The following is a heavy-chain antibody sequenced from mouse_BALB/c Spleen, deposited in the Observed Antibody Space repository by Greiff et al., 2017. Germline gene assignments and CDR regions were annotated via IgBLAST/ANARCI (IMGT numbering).Heavy chain of an antibody. V-gene: IGHV10-1*02. CDR2: IRSKSNNYAT. Sequence: EVMLVESGGGLVQPKGSLKLSCAASGFTFNTYAMNWVRQAPGKGLEWVARIRSKSNNYATYYADSVKDRFTISRDDSQSMLYLQMNNLKTEDTAMYYCVRHGVGMDYWGQGTSVTVSS. D-gene: IGHD1-3*01. CDR3: VRHGVGMDY. CDR1: GFTFNTYA. J-gene: IGHJ4*01.